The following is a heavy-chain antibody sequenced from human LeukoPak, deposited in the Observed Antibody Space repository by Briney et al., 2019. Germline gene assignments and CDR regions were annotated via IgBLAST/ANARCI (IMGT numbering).Heavy chain of an antibody. CDR2: ISSSGSTI. J-gene: IGHJ4*02. D-gene: IGHD3-16*01. CDR1: GVTFSSYE. Sequence: PGGSLRLSCAASGVTFSSYEMNWVRQAPGKGLEWVSYISSSGSTIYYADSVKGRFTISRDNYKNTLYLDMTSLRAEDTAVYYCAKELVWKIRQGPFDYWGQGTLVTVSS. V-gene: IGHV3-48*03. CDR3: AKELVWKIRQGPFDY.